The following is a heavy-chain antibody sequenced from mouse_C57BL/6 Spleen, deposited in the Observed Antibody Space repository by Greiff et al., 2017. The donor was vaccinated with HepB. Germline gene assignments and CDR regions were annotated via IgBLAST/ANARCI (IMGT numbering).Heavy chain of an antibody. D-gene: IGHD3-2*02. CDR1: GFSLTSYG. Sequence: VKVVESGPGLVQPSQSLSITCTVSGFSLTSYGVHWVRQSPGKGLEWLGVIWRGGSTDYNAAFMSRLSITKDNSKSQVFFKMNSLQADDTAIYYCAKGGTAQATDYFDYWGQGTTLTVSS. CDR3: AKGGTAQATDYFDY. V-gene: IGHV2-5*01. J-gene: IGHJ2*01. CDR2: IWRGGST.